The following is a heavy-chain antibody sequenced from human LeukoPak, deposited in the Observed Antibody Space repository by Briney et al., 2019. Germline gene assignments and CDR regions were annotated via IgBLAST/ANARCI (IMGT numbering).Heavy chain of an antibody. Sequence: ASVKVSCKASGYIFTNYAMHWVRQAPGQRPEWMGWINVGNGNTKYSQKFQDRVTITRETSASTVYMELSSLRSEDTAVYYCARDLGPIAAAGTYYYYYGMDVWGQGTTVTVSS. CDR1: GYIFTNYA. J-gene: IGHJ6*02. V-gene: IGHV1-3*01. CDR2: INVGNGNT. CDR3: ARDLGPIAAAGTYYYYYGMDV. D-gene: IGHD6-13*01.